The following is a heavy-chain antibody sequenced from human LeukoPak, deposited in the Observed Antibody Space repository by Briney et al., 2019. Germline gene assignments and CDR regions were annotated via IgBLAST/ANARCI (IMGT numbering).Heavy chain of an antibody. V-gene: IGHV4-59*08. Sequence: PSETLSLTCTVSGGSIRNYYWSWIRQPPGKGLEWIGYIYYSGSINYNPSLKSRVTISVDTSKNQFSLKLTSVTAADTAVYYCARHGDLDVSTVTPQTTYYYYYMDVWGKGTTVTISS. CDR2: IYYSGSI. J-gene: IGHJ6*03. CDR1: GGSIRNYY. CDR3: ARHGDLDVSTVTPQTTYYYYYMDV. D-gene: IGHD4-17*01.